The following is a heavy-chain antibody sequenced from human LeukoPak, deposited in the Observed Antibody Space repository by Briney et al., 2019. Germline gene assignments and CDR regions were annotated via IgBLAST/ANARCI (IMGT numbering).Heavy chain of an antibody. CDR2: IYHSGST. CDR3: AMVLIAAKSGGWFDP. CDR1: GYSISSGYY. J-gene: IGHJ5*02. D-gene: IGHD6-13*01. Sequence: KPSETLSLTCAVSGYSISSGYYWGWIRQPPGKGLESIGSIYHSGSTYYNPSLKSRVTISVDTSKNQFSLKLSSVTAADTAVYYCAMVLIAAKSGGWFDPWGQGTLVTVSS. V-gene: IGHV4-38-2*01.